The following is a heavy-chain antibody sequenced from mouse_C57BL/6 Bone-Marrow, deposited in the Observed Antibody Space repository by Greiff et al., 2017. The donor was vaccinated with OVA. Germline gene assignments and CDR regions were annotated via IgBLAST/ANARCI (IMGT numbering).Heavy chain of an antibody. J-gene: IGHJ2*01. D-gene: IGHD2-5*01. CDR2: INPYNGGT. CDR1: GYTFTDYY. Sequence: VQLKESGPVLVKPGASVKMSCKASGYTFTDYYMNWVKQSHGKSLEWIGVINPYNGGTSYNQKFKGKATLTVDKSSSTAYMELNSLTSEDSAVYYCARGPYYSNPTFFFDYWGQGTTLTVSS. CDR3: ARGPYYSNPTFFFDY. V-gene: IGHV1-19*01.